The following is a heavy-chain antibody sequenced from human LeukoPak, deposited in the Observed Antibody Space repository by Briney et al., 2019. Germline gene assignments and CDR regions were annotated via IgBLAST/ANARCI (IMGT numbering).Heavy chain of an antibody. J-gene: IGHJ5*01. Sequence: PGGSLRLSCVASGFXFDAYAMHWVRQGPGKGQEWVSFISGGGDSTYFADSMKGRATIYRDNSKHALYLQMDSLRTEDTALYYCAKDSASVSSGYSYNWFDFWGQGTLVTVSS. D-gene: IGHD3-22*01. CDR2: ISGGGDST. CDR3: AKDSASVSSGYSYNWFDF. CDR1: GFXFDAYA. V-gene: IGHV3-43*02.